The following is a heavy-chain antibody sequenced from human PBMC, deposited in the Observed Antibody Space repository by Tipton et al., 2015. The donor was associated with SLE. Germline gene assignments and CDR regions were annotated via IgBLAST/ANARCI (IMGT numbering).Heavy chain of an antibody. V-gene: IGHV4-38-2*01. CDR1: GYSISSGYY. Sequence: TLSLTCAVSGYSISSGYYWGWIRQPPGKGLEWIGSIYHSGSTYYNPSLKSRVTISVDTSKNQFSLKLSSVTAADTAVYYCARAIFGVVIRPRYYYYMDVWGKGTTVTVSS. CDR3: ARAIFGVVIRPRYYYYMDV. J-gene: IGHJ6*03. CDR2: IYHSGST. D-gene: IGHD3-3*01.